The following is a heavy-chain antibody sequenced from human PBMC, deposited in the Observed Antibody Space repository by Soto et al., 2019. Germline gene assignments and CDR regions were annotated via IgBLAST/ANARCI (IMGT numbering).Heavy chain of an antibody. CDR1: GFTFSSYA. CDR3: ARWLQLDWYFDL. CDR2: ISYDGSNK. V-gene: IGHV3-30-3*01. Sequence: QVQLVESGGGVVQPGRSLRLSCAASGFTFSSYAMHWVRQAPGKGLEWVAVISYDGSNKYYADSVKGRFTISRDNSKNTLYRQMNSLRAEDTAVYYCARWLQLDWYFDLWGRGTLVTVSS. D-gene: IGHD5-12*01. J-gene: IGHJ2*01.